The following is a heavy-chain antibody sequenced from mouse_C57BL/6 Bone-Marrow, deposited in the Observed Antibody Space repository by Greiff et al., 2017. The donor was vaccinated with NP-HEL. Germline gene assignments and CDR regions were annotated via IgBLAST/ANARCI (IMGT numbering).Heavy chain of an antibody. J-gene: IGHJ2*01. V-gene: IGHV1-15*01. Sequence: QVQLKQSGAELVRPGASVTLSCKASGYTFTDYEMHWVKQTPVHGLEWIGAIDPETGGTASNQKFKGKAILTADKSSSTAYMELRSLTSEDSAVYYCTRGEGLRRGFDYWGQGTTLTVSS. CDR2: IDPETGGT. CDR3: TRGEGLRRGFDY. CDR1: GYTFTDYE. D-gene: IGHD2-4*01.